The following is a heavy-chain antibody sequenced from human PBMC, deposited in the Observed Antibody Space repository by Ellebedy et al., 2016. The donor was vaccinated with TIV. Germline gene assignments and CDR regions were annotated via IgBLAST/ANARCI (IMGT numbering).Heavy chain of an antibody. CDR1: GYTFTNYG. V-gene: IGHV1-18*04. CDR3: ARVAGELDI. CDR2: ISPGNGNT. Sequence: ASVKVSCKTSGYTFTNYGLSWVRQAPGQGLEWVAWISPGNGNTNYAQIFQGRITVTTDTATTTAYMELTGLRFDDTAVYYCARVAGELDIWGQGTTVIVSS. J-gene: IGHJ6*02. D-gene: IGHD6-25*01.